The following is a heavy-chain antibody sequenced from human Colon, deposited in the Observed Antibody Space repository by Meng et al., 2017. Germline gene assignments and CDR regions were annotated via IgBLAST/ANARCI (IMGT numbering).Heavy chain of an antibody. D-gene: IGHD1-26*01. CDR1: GGSVSIPSYY. Sequence: QVQLQGSGPRLVRPSATLSPACPLSGGSVSIPSYYWSWIRQTPGKGLEWIGYVYYTGSANYNPSLKSRVTISVDTSKNHFSLNLTSVTAADTAVYYCARGRGSYSSIDFWGQGTLVTVSS. CDR3: ARGRGSYSSIDF. J-gene: IGHJ4*02. CDR2: VYYTGSA. V-gene: IGHV4-61*03.